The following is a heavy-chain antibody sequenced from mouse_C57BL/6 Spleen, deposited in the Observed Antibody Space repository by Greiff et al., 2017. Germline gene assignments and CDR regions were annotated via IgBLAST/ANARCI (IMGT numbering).Heavy chain of an antibody. CDR3: ARLRDYAMDY. CDR2: IYPSDSET. Sequence: QVQLQQPGAELVRPGSSVKLSCKASGYTFTSYWMEWVKQRPGQGLEWIGNIYPSDSETHYNQKFKDKATLTVDKSSSTAYMQLSSLTSEDSAVYYCARLRDYAMDYWGQGTSVTVSS. V-gene: IGHV1-61*01. J-gene: IGHJ4*01. CDR1: GYTFTSYW.